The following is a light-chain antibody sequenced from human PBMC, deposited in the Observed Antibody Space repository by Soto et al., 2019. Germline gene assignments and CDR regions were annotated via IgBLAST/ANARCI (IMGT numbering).Light chain of an antibody. CDR2: DAS. CDR3: QQYSHLVT. CDR1: QGIRIE. J-gene: IGKJ2*01. V-gene: IGKV1-17*01. Sequence: DIQMTQSPSSLSASVGDRVTITCRASQGIRIELGWYQQKPGKPPKRLIYDASKLESGVPSRFSGSGSGTEFTLPIRSLQSDDSATYFCQQYSHLVTFGQGTKLEIK.